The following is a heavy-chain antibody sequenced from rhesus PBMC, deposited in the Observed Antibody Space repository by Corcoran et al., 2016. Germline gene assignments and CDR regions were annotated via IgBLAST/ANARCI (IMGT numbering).Heavy chain of an antibody. V-gene: IGHV3S25*01. CDR1: GFTFSSYW. CDR2: INSGGGST. Sequence: EVQLVESGGGLAKLGGSLSLSCAASGFTFSSYWMNWVRQAPGKGLEWVSAINSGGGSTYYADSVKGRFTISRDNSKNTLSLQMNSLRAEDTAVYYCARTTALYFDYWGQGVLVTVSS. CDR3: ARTTALYFDY. D-gene: IGHD1-26*01. J-gene: IGHJ4*01.